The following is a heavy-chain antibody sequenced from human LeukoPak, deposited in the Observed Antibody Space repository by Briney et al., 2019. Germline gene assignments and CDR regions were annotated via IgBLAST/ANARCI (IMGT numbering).Heavy chain of an antibody. CDR1: GFTFSSYA. CDR3: AKNGGSYYGGDY. CDR2: ISYDGSNK. V-gene: IGHV3-30-3*02. J-gene: IGHJ4*02. Sequence: PGGSLRLSCAASGFTFSSYAMHWVRQAPGKGLEWVAVISYDGSNKYYADSVKGRFTISRDNSKNTLYLQMNSLRAEDTAVYYCAKNGGSYYGGDYWGQGTLVTVSS. D-gene: IGHD1-26*01.